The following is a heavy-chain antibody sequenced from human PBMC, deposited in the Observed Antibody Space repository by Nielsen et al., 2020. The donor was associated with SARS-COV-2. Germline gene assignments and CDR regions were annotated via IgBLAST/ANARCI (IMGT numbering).Heavy chain of an antibody. V-gene: IGHV4-59*08. CDR1: GGSISSYY. Sequence: ESLKISCTVSGGSISSYYWSWIRQPPGKRLEWIGYIYYSGSTNYNPSLKSRVTISVDTSKNQFSLKLSSVTAADTAVYYCARNNKGYCSGGSCYYYYGMDVWGQGTTVTVSS. J-gene: IGHJ6*02. CDR3: ARNNKGYCSGGSCYYYYGMDV. D-gene: IGHD2-15*01. CDR2: IYYSGST.